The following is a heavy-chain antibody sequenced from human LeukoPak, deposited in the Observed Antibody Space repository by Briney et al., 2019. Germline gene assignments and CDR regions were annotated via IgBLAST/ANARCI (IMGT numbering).Heavy chain of an antibody. Sequence: GGSLRLSCAASGFTFSSYAMHWVRQAPGKGLEWVAVISYDGSNKYYADSVKGRFTISRDNSKNTLYLQMNCLRAEDTAVYYCARDKVVVVITGGMDVWGQGTTVTVSS. V-gene: IGHV3-30-3*01. J-gene: IGHJ6*02. CDR3: ARDKVVVVITGGMDV. CDR2: ISYDGSNK. D-gene: IGHD3-22*01. CDR1: GFTFSSYA.